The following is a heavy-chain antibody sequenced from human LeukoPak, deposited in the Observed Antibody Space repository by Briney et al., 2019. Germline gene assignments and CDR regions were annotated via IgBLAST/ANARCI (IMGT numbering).Heavy chain of an antibody. CDR1: GFTFSSYA. V-gene: IGHV3-23*01. CDR3: AKDHWALGGSYYYDY. D-gene: IGHD1-26*01. J-gene: IGHJ4*02. Sequence: GGSLRLSCAASGFTFSSYAMSWVRQAPGKGLEWVLAISGSGGSTYYADSVKGRFTISRDNSKNTLYLQMNSLRAEDTAVYYCAKDHWALGGSYYYDYWGQGTLVTVSS. CDR2: ISGSGGST.